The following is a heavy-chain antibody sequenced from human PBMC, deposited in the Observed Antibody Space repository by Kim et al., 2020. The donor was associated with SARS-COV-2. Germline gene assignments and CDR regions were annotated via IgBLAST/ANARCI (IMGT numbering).Heavy chain of an antibody. D-gene: IGHD5-18*01. J-gene: IGHJ5*02. CDR1: GYTFASYS. V-gene: IGHV7-4-1*02. Sequence: ASVKVSCKASGYTFASYSINWVRQAPGQGPEWMGWLSTVTGNPTYAQGFGGRFVFSLDTSVTTAYLQINSLKAEDSAVYYCVRDQVTPPHLNWLDPWGQGTQVTVSS. CDR2: LSTVTGNP. CDR3: VRDQVTPPHLNWLDP.